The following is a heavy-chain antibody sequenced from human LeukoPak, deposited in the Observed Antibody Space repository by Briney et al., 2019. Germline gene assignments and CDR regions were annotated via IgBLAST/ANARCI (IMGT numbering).Heavy chain of an antibody. J-gene: IGHJ6*02. CDR1: GYIFTNNH. Sequence: ASVKVSCKASGYIFTNNHMLWVRQAPGQGLEWMGIINPSGGSTSCAQKFQGRVTMTRDTSTGTVYMELSSLRSEDTAIYYCARQMAAAENHFYYGMDVWGQGTTVTVSS. V-gene: IGHV1-46*01. D-gene: IGHD6-13*01. CDR3: ARQMAAAENHFYYGMDV. CDR2: INPSGGST.